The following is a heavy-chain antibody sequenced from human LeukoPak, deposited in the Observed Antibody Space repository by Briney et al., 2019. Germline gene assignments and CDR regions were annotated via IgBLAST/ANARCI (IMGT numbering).Heavy chain of an antibody. CDR2: ISAYNGNT. CDR3: AREAEWELL. V-gene: IGHV1-18*01. Sequence: GASVKVSCKASGYTFTSYGISWVRQAPGQGLEWMGWISAYNGNTNYAQKFQGRVTMTRDTSISTAYMELSRLRSDDTAVYYCAREAEWELLWGQGTLVTVSS. J-gene: IGHJ4*02. D-gene: IGHD1-26*01. CDR1: GYTFTSYG.